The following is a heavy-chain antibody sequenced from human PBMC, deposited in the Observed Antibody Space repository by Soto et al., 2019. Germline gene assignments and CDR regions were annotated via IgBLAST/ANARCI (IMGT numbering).Heavy chain of an antibody. V-gene: IGHV1-8*02. CDR3: GRGPSPCEPAGGTPYYYAMDV. CDR1: GYDFTAYD. CDR2: MNPINGAT. D-gene: IGHD2-15*01. J-gene: IGHJ6*02. Sequence: ASVKVSCKASGYDFTAYDSNCVLQASGQGLEWMGWMNPINGATGSARRFQGRVSMTRNTATGTAYLELTSLRSDDSAVYYCGRGPSPCEPAGGTPYYYAMDVWGQGTTVTVSS.